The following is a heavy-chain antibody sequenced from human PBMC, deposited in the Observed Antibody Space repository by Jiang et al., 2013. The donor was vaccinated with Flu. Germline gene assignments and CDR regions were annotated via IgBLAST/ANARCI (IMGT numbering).Heavy chain of an antibody. D-gene: IGHD5-18*01. CDR3: ARSGNSYGYGNWYFDL. Sequence: QLVESGGGLVQPGGSLRLSCAASGFTFSSYWMSWVRQAPGKGLEWVANIKQDGSEKYYVDSVKGRFTISRDNAKNSLYLQMNSLRAEDTAVYYCARSGNSYGYGNWYFDLWGRGTLVTVSS. CDR2: IKQDGSEK. CDR1: GFTFSSYW. V-gene: IGHV3-7*01. J-gene: IGHJ2*01.